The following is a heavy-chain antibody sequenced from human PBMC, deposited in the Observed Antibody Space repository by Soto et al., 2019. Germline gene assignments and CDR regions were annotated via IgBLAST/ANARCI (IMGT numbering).Heavy chain of an antibody. V-gene: IGHV3-23*01. CDR2: ISGSGGST. Sequence: PGGSLRLSCAASGFTFSSYAMSWVRQAPGKGLEWVSAISGSGGSTYYADSVKGRFTISRDNSKNTLYLQMNSLRAEDTAVYYCANVVVVADGRYNWFDPWGQGTLVTVSS. J-gene: IGHJ5*02. CDR3: ANVVVVADGRYNWFDP. CDR1: GFTFSSYA. D-gene: IGHD2-15*01.